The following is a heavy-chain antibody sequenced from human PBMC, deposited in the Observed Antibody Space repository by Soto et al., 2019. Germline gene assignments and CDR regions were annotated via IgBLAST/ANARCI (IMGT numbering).Heavy chain of an antibody. CDR3: ATPPTSSSGWYFDY. CDR2: ISSSGGST. D-gene: IGHD6-19*01. J-gene: IGHJ4*02. CDR1: GFTFSSYA. Sequence: WGTLRLSCAASGFTFSSYAVSCVRQAPWKGLEWVSCISSSGGSTNYADSVKGRLTISRDNSENTLYLHMHSLRAEDTAVYYCATPPTSSSGWYFDYWGQGTLVTVSS. V-gene: IGHV3-23*01.